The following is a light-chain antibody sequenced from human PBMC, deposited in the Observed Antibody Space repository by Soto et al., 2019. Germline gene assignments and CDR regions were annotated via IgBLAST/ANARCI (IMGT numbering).Light chain of an antibody. J-gene: IGKJ4*01. Sequence: DIQMTQSPSSLSASVGDRVTITCRASQSISSYLNWYQQKPGKAPKLLIYAASSLQSGVPSRFSGSGSGTDFTLTISSLQPEDFATYHCQQTYITPPTFGGGTKVEIK. CDR1: QSISSY. V-gene: IGKV1-39*01. CDR2: AAS. CDR3: QQTYITPPT.